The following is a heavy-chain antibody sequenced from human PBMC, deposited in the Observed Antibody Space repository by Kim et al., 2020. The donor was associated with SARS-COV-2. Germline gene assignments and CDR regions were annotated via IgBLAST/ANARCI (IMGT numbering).Heavy chain of an antibody. D-gene: IGHD3-9*01. Sequence: GGSLRLSCAASGLSFTNAWMSWVRQVPGKGLEWVGRIKSKTDGGTTDYAAPVKGRFTISRDDSKNTLYLQMDSLKTEDTAVYYCTTYDILTGFDAFDIWGQGTMVTVSS. CDR3: TTYDILTGFDAFDI. J-gene: IGHJ3*02. CDR2: IKSKTDGGTT. V-gene: IGHV3-15*01. CDR1: GLSFTNAW.